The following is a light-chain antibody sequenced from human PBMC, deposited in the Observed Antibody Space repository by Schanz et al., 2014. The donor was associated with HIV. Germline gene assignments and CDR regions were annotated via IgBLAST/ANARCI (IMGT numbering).Light chain of an antibody. CDR3: ATWDATVSAVL. CDR1: ALNLGHNF. CDR2: ADY. J-gene: IGLJ2*01. Sequence: QSVLTQPPSVSAAPGQRVTISCSGGALNLGHNFVSWYQQFPGTAPKLLIFADYQRPSGIPDRFSGFKSGTSATLGITGLQSGDEAEYYCATWDATVSAVLFGGGTKLTVL. V-gene: IGLV1-51*01.